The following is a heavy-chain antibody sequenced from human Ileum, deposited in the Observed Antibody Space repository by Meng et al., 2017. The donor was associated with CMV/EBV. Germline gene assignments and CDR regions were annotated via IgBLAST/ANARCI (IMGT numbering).Heavy chain of an antibody. CDR3: ARSTFAMVIVAFDI. V-gene: IGHV5-51*01. CDR1: GYSFTSHW. CDR2: IYPGDSET. D-gene: IGHD5-18*01. Sequence: KVSCKGSGYSFTSHWIAWVRQMPGKGLEWMGIIYPGDSETRYSPSFQGQVTMSADTSTNTAYLQWSSLKASDTAMYYCARSTFAMVIVAFDIWGQGTMVTVSS. J-gene: IGHJ3*02.